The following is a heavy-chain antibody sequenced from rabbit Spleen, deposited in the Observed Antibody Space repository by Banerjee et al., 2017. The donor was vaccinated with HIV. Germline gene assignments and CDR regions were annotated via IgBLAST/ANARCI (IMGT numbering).Heavy chain of an antibody. J-gene: IGHJ4*01. CDR1: GVPFSDKDV. D-gene: IGHD2-1*01. CDR2: INIVTGKS. Sequence: QEQLVESGGGLVKPEGSLTLTCKASGVPFSDKDVMCWVRQAPGKGLEWIACINIVTGKSVYASWAKGRFIMSRTSSTTVTLQMTSLTAADTATYFCARGSAAMTMVITGYYLGLWGPGTLVTVS. CDR3: ARGSAAMTMVITGYYLGL. V-gene: IGHV1S45*01.